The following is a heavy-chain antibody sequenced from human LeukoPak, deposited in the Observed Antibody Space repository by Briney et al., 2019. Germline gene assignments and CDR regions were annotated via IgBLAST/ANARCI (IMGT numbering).Heavy chain of an antibody. J-gene: IGHJ5*02. Sequence: GGSLRLSCAASGFTVSSNYMSWVRQAPGKGLEWVSSITSSSSYIYYADSVKGRFTISRDNAKNSLYLQMNSLRAEDTAVYYCAREMLAAVAAQSWGQGTLVTVSS. CDR2: ITSSSSYI. V-gene: IGHV3-21*01. CDR1: GFTVSSNY. CDR3: AREMLAAVAAQS. D-gene: IGHD6-19*01.